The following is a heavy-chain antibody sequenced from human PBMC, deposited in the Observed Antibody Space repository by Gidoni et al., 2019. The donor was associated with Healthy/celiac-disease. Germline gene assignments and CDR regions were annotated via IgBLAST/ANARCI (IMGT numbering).Heavy chain of an antibody. CDR3: AREGNGWFGESTFDY. D-gene: IGHD3-10*01. J-gene: IGHJ4*02. V-gene: IGHV4-59*01. Sequence: YGGSTNYNPSLKSRVTISVDTSKNQFSLKLRSVTAADTAVYYCAREGNGWFGESTFDYWGQGTLVTVSS. CDR2: YGGST.